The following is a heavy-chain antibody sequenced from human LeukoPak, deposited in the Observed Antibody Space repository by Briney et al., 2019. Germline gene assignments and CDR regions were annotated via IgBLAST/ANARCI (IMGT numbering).Heavy chain of an antibody. CDR3: AKVPEYSCGYIPMAPFDV. J-gene: IGHJ3*01. V-gene: IGHV3-23*01. Sequence: PGGSLRLSCAGSGFTFSNHAMSWVRQAPGKGLEWVSEISGSGGNTDYADIVKGRFTISRDNSKNTLYLRLNYLRAEDSAVYYCAKVPEYSCGYIPMAPFDVWGQGTVVTVSS. CDR2: ISGSGGNT. D-gene: IGHD5-18*01. CDR1: GFTFSNHA.